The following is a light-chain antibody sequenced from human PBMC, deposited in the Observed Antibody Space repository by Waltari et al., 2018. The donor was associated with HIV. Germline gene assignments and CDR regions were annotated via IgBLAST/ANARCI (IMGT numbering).Light chain of an antibody. Sequence: QSALTQPASVSGSPGQSVTISCIGSDIDIGIYDYISWYHHPPNRAPRLVVFNANRRPSGSPFRFAGSKSGNTASLTISGLQADDEGVYYCSSDVTGGSLLFGGGTQVTVL. V-gene: IGLV2-14*01. CDR1: DIDIGIYDY. CDR3: SSDVTGGSLL. CDR2: NAN. J-gene: IGLJ3*02.